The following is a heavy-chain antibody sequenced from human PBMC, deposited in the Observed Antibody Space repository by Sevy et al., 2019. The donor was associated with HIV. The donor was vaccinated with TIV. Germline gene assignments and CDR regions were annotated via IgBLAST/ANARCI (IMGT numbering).Heavy chain of an antibody. CDR1: GNTFTSYD. J-gene: IGHJ1*01. D-gene: IGHD3-22*01. Sequence: ASVKVSCKASGNTFTSYDMNCVRQATGQGLEWMGWMNPNSGNTGYAQKFQGRVTMTRNTSISTAYMELSSLRSEDTAVYYCARGSYDSSGYHEYFQHWGQGTLVTVSS. CDR2: MNPNSGNT. CDR3: ARGSYDSSGYHEYFQH. V-gene: IGHV1-8*01.